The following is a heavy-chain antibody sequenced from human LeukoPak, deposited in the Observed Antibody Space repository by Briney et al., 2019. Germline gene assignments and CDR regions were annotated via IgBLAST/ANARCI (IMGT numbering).Heavy chain of an antibody. D-gene: IGHD4-17*01. CDR3: ARYYGDYEGAGTLFDT. Sequence: PSRTLSLTCSVSGGSISSGDSYWSWSHQPPGKGLEWIGYIYYSGSTYYNPSLKGRVTISVDTSKNQFYLKSSTVTAADTAVYYCARYYGDYEGAGTLFDTWGQGALGTVSS. CDR2: IYYSGST. J-gene: IGHJ5*02. CDR1: GGSISSGDSY. V-gene: IGHV4-30-4*01.